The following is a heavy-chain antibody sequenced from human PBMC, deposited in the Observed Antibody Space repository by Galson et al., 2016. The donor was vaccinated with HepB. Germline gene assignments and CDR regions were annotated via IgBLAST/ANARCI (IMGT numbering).Heavy chain of an antibody. Sequence: SLRLSCAASGFTLSNYGMHWVRQAPGKGLEWVAAISYDEFNEFYLDSVQGRFTISRDNPKNTLYLQMNSLRDDDTGVYCCARVLLSCSGGSCKSGHLSKWFGPGGQGTLVIVSS. J-gene: IGHJ5*02. CDR2: ISYDEFNE. CDR3: ARVLLSCSGGSCKSGHLSKWFGP. CDR1: GFTLSNYG. D-gene: IGHD2-15*01. V-gene: IGHV3-30*03.